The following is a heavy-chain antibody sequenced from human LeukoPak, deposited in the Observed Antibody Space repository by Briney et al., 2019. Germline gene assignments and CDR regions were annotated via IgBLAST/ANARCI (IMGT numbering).Heavy chain of an antibody. V-gene: IGHV3-30*04. Sequence: GGSLRLSCAASGFTFSSYAMHWVRQAPGKGLEWVAVISYDGSNKYYADSVKGRFTISRDNSKNTLYLQMNSLRAEDTAVYYCARVGRGYSFNVYYFDYWGQGTLVTVSS. D-gene: IGHD5-18*01. CDR1: GFTFSSYA. CDR2: ISYDGSNK. J-gene: IGHJ4*02. CDR3: ARVGRGYSFNVYYFDY.